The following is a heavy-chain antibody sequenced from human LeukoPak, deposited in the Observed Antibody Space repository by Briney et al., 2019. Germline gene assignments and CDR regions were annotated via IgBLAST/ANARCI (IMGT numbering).Heavy chain of an antibody. CDR3: ARVKSDGMATIRRTSWFDP. V-gene: IGHV4-34*01. CDR2: INHSGST. J-gene: IGHJ5*02. Sequence: SETLSLTCAVYGGSFSGYYWSWIRQPPGKGLEWIGEINHSGSTNYNPSLKSRVTISVDTSKNQFSLKLSSVTAADTAVYYCARVKSDGMATIRRTSWFDPWGQGTLVTVSS. CDR1: GGSFSGYY. D-gene: IGHD5-24*01.